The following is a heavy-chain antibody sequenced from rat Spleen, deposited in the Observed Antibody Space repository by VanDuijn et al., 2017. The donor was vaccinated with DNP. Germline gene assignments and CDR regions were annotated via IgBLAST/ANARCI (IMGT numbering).Heavy chain of an antibody. V-gene: IGHV5-25*01. Sequence: EVQLVESGGGLVQPGRSMKLSCAASGFTFSDYGMAWVLQAPTKGLEWVASISTGGGNTYYRDSVKGRFTISRDNAKSTLYLQMNSLRSEDMATYYCARQGPGINTFDYWGQGVMVTVSS. D-gene: IGHD1-4*01. J-gene: IGHJ2*01. CDR2: ISTGGGNT. CDR3: ARQGPGINTFDY. CDR1: GFTFSDYG.